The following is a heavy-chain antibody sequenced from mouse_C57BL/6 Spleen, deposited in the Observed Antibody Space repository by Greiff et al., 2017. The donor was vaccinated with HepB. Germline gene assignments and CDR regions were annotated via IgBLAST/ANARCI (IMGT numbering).Heavy chain of an antibody. CDR2: IDPNSGGT. J-gene: IGHJ4*01. CDR3: ARNYSNYLYYAIDY. D-gene: IGHD2-5*01. V-gene: IGHV1-72*01. CDR1: GYTFTRYW. Sequence: QVQLQQPGAELVKPGASAKLSCKASGYTFTRYWMHWVKQRPGRGLEWIGRIDPNSGGTKYNEKFKSKATLTVDKPSSTAYMQLSSLTSEDSAVYYCARNYSNYLYYAIDYWGEGTSFSVSS.